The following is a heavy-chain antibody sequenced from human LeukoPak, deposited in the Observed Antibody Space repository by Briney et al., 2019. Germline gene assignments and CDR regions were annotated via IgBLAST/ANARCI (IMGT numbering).Heavy chain of an antibody. CDR2: IIPIFGTA. Sequence: ASVKVSCKASGGTFSSYAISWVRQAPGQGLEWMGGIIPIFGTANYAQKFQGRVTITTDESTSTAYMELSSLRSEDTAVYYCAIHHYSSWYVEVDYWGQGTLVTVSS. D-gene: IGHD6-13*01. J-gene: IGHJ4*02. CDR3: AIHHYSSWYVEVDY. CDR1: GGTFSSYA. V-gene: IGHV1-69*05.